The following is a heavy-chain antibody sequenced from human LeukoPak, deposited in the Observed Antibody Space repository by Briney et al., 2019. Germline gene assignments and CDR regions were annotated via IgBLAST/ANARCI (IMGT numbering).Heavy chain of an antibody. CDR2: INHSGST. V-gene: IGHV4-34*01. CDR3: ARGPYDTWGYYYYGMDV. CDR1: GGSFSGYY. D-gene: IGHD3-9*01. J-gene: IGHJ6*02. Sequence: SENLSLTCAVYGGSFSGYYWSWIRQPPGKGLEWIGEINHSGSTNYNPSLKSRVTISVDTSKNQFSLKLSSVTAADTAVYYCARGPYDTWGYYYYGMDVWGQGTTVTVSS.